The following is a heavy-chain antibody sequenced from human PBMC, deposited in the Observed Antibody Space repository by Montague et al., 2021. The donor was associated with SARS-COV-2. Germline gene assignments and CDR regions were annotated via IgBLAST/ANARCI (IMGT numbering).Heavy chain of an antibody. Sequence: SETLSLTCTVSGGSITRNYYWGWIRQPPGKGLEWVGNIYYSGTTSINPSLESPVTISVDASMNQFSLNLTSVTAADTAVYYCARPLVRGVPKAFDNWGQGALVIVSS. CDR2: IYYSGTT. D-gene: IGHD3-10*01. V-gene: IGHV4-39*01. J-gene: IGHJ3*02. CDR1: GGSITRNYY. CDR3: ARPLVRGVPKAFDN.